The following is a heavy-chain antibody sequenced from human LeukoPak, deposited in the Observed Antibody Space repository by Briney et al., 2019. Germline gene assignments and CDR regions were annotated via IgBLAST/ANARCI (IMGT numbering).Heavy chain of an antibody. CDR1: GFTFSTYS. D-gene: IGHD3-22*01. Sequence: PGGSLGLSCAASGFTFSTYSMNWVRQAPGKGLEWVANIKQDGSEKYYVDSVKGRFTISRDNAKNSLYLQMNSLRAEDTAVYYCARDYYDSSGYYGYWGQGTLVTVSS. J-gene: IGHJ4*02. CDR3: ARDYYDSSGYYGY. V-gene: IGHV3-7*01. CDR2: IKQDGSEK.